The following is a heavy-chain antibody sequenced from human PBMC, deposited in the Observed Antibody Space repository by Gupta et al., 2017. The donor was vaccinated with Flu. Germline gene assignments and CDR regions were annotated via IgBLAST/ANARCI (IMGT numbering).Heavy chain of an antibody. V-gene: IGHV4-39*01. CDR1: GGSISSSSYY. J-gene: IGHJ6*02. Sequence: QLQLQESGPGLVKPSDTLSLTCTVSGGSISSSSYYWGWIRQPPGKGLEWIGSIYYSGSTYYNPSLKSRVTISVDTSKNQFSLKLSSVTAADTAVYYCARLSVNRFLGLYGMDVWGQGTTVTVSS. CDR3: ARLSVNRFLGLYGMDV. D-gene: IGHD3-3*01. CDR2: IYYSGST.